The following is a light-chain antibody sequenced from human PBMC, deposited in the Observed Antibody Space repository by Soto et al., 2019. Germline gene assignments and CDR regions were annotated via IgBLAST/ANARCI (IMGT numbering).Light chain of an antibody. J-gene: IGLJ2*01. CDR1: SSDVGDHNS. Sequence: QSALTQPASVSGSPGQSITISCTGTSSDVGDHNSVSWYQQQPGKAPKLMIYAVSNRPSGVSNRFSGSKSGNTASLTISGLQAEYEADYYCSSYTTSTTVIFGGGTKLTVL. CDR2: AVS. V-gene: IGLV2-14*03. CDR3: SSYTTSTTVI.